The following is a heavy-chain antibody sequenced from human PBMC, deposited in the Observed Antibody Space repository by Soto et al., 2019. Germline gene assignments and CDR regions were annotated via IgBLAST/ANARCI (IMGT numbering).Heavy chain of an antibody. CDR1: GFTFSSYS. CDR2: ISSSSSYI. Sequence: GGSLRLSCAASGFTFSSYSMNWVRQAPGKGLEWVSSISSSSSYIYYADSVKGRFTISRDNAKNSLYLQMNSLRAEDTAVYYCACSSSGWLVDAFDIWGQGTMVTVSS. CDR3: ACSSSGWLVDAFDI. V-gene: IGHV3-21*01. J-gene: IGHJ3*02. D-gene: IGHD6-19*01.